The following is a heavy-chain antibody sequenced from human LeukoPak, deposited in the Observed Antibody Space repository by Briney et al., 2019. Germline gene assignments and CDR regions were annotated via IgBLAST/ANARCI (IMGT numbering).Heavy chain of an antibody. J-gene: IGHJ4*02. V-gene: IGHV4-59*01. CDR1: GASISSYY. D-gene: IGHD6-13*01. CDR3: ARNGPAAGGYFDY. Sequence: ETLSLTCTVSGASISSYYWSWIRQPPGKGLEWIGYIYYSGSTNYNPSLKSRVTISVDTSKNQFSLKLSSVTAEDTAVYYCARNGPAAGGYFDYWGQGTLVTVSS. CDR2: IYYSGST.